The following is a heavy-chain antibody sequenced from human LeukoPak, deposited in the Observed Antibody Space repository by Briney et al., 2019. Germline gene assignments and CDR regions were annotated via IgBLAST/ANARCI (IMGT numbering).Heavy chain of an antibody. Sequence: SETLSLTCTVSGYSISGGYYWGWIRQSPGKGPEWIGSIYHSGSTYHNPSLKSRVTLSVDKSKNQFSLKLNSVTAADTAMYYFLRPGGCASTICFPEYCGQGTLITVSS. CDR3: LRPGGCASTICFPEY. V-gene: IGHV4-38-2*02. CDR2: IYHSGST. CDR1: GYSISGGYY. J-gene: IGHJ4*02. D-gene: IGHD2-2*01.